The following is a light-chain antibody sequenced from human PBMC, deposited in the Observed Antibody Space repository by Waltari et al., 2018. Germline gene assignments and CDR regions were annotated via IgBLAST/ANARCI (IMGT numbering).Light chain of an antibody. CDR2: GAS. CDR3: QQNSNWPLT. J-gene: IGKJ3*01. V-gene: IGKV3D-15*01. Sequence: EIVITQSPATLSLSPGERATLSCRASQSVSSNLAWYQQKPGQAPRLLIYGASSRATGIPDRFSGSGSGTEFTLTISSLEPEDIAVYYCQQNSNWPLTFGPGTKLDIK. CDR1: QSVSSN.